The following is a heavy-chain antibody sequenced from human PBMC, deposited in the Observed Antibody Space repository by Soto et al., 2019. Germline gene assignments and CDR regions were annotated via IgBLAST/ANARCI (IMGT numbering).Heavy chain of an antibody. J-gene: IGHJ4*02. V-gene: IGHV1-3*01. Sequence: QVHLVQSGAEVRKPGASVKVSCKASGYTFSSYALHWVRQSPGQRLEWMGWINAGYGNTKSSQKFQDRVTICRDTSASTAYMELTSLRSEDTAVYYCARDTGDGTVDFWGQGTLVTVAS. CDR1: GYTFSSYA. D-gene: IGHD7-27*01. CDR2: INAGYGNT. CDR3: ARDTGDGTVDF.